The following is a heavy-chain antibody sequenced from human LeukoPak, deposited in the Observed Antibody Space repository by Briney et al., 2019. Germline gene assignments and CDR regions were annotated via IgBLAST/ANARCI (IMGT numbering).Heavy chain of an antibody. J-gene: IGHJ4*02. V-gene: IGHV3-23*01. D-gene: IGHD7-27*01. CDR3: AKDGGLWVSAHWGDS. CDR2: ITTSDGNT. CDR1: GFTFNTYA. Sequence: GGSLRLSCAASGFTFNTYAMSWVRQAPGKGLEWVSTITTSDGNTYYADSVKGRFTVSRDNSKNTLFLQMNSLRAEDTAVYYCAKDGGLWVSAHWGDSWGRGTLVTVSS.